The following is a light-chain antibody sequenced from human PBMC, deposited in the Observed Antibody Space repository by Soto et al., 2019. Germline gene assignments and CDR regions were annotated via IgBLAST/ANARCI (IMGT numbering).Light chain of an antibody. V-gene: IGKV3-11*01. Sequence: EIVLTQSPATLSLSPGERATLSCRASQSVSSYLAWYQQKPGQAPRLLIYDASNRATGIPARFSGSGSGPDFTLTISSLEPEDFAFYYCQQRSNWPPSITFGQGTRLDIK. CDR3: QQRSNWPPSIT. CDR2: DAS. CDR1: QSVSSY. J-gene: IGKJ5*01.